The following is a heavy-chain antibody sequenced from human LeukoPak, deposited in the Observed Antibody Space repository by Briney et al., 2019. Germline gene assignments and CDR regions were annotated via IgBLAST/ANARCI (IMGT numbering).Heavy chain of an antibody. CDR3: ARGRMSRAAAAGLFDP. V-gene: IGHV4-59*12. J-gene: IGHJ5*02. Sequence: SETLSLTCTVSGGSISSYYWSWIRQPPGKGLEWIGYIYYSGSTNYNPSLKSRVTISVDTSKNQFSLKLSSVTAADTAVYYCARGRMSRAAAAGLFDPWGQGTLVTVSS. D-gene: IGHD6-13*01. CDR1: GGSISSYY. CDR2: IYYSGST.